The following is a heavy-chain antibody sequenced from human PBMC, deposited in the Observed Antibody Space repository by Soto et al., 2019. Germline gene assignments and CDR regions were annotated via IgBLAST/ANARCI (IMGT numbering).Heavy chain of an antibody. Sequence: SETLSLTCTVSGGSISSYYWSWIRQPPWKGLEWIGYIYYSGSTNYNPSLKSRVTISVDTSKNQFSLKLSSVTAADTALYYCARRYGYSFDYWGQGTLVTVSS. CDR3: ARRYGYSFDY. J-gene: IGHJ4*02. D-gene: IGHD1-1*01. CDR2: IYYSGST. CDR1: GGSISSYY. V-gene: IGHV4-59*08.